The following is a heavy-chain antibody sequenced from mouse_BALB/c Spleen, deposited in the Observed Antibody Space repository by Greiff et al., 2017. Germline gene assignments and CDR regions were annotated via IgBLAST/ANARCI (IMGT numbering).Heavy chain of an antibody. V-gene: IGHV1S29*02. Sequence: EVQLQQPGPELVKPGASVKISCKASGYTFTDYNMHWVKQSHGKSLEWIGYIYPYNGGTGYNQKFKSKATLTVDNSSSTAYMELRSLTSEDSAVYYCARRFGFTTAFDYWGQGTTLTVSS. CDR1: GYTFTDYN. J-gene: IGHJ2*01. CDR2: IYPYNGGT. CDR3: ARRFGFTTAFDY. D-gene: IGHD1-2*01.